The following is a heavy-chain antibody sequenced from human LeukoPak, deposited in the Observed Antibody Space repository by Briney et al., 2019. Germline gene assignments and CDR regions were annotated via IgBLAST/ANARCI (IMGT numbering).Heavy chain of an antibody. Sequence: ASVKVSCKASGYTFTSYGISWVRQAPGQGLEWVGWISAYNGNTNYAPKLQRRVTITTDTSTSTAYMELRSLRSADTAVYYCARSSGEIRDYYYYYGMEVWGQGPTVTVSS. CDR2: ISAYNGNT. J-gene: IGHJ6*02. CDR3: ARSSGEIRDYYYYYGMEV. D-gene: IGHD3-10*01. CDR1: GYTFTSYG. V-gene: IGHV1-18*01.